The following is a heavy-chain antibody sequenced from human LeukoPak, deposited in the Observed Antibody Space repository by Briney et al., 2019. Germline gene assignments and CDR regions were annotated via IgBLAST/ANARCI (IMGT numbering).Heavy chain of an antibody. V-gene: IGHV1-18*01. CDR2: ISAQHGQT. CDR3: ARGGAAANFDY. Sequence: ASVKVSCKTSGYSENFYGITWVRQVAGQGLEWMGWISAQHGQTEYAPNSQDRVTMTTDTYTNTAYMELRSLRSDDTAVYYCARGGAAANFDYWGQGTLVTVSS. CDR1: GYSENFYG. J-gene: IGHJ4*02. D-gene: IGHD6-13*01.